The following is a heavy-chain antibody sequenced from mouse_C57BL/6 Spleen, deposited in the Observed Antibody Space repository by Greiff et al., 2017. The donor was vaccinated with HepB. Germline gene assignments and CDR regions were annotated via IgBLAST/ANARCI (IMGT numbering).Heavy chain of an antibody. J-gene: IGHJ2*01. CDR3: AREEITTVGFDY. V-gene: IGHV3-6*01. D-gene: IGHD1-1*01. CDR1: GYSITSGYY. CDR2: ISYDGSN. Sequence: EVKLQESGPGLVKPSQSLSLTCSVTGYSITSGYYWNWIRQFPGNKLEWMGYISYDGSNNYNPSLKNRISITRDTSKNQFFLKLNSVTTEDTATYYCAREEITTVGFDYWGQGTTLTVSS.